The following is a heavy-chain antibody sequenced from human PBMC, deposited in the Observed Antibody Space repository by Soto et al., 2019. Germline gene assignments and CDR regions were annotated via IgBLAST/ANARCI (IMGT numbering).Heavy chain of an antibody. CDR2: INAGNGNT. CDR3: ARDGGHYYDSSGYYYALGYFDY. D-gene: IGHD3-22*01. J-gene: IGHJ4*02. Sequence: ASVKVSCKASGYTFTSDAMHWLRQAPGQRLEWMGWINAGNGNTKYSQKFQGRVTITRDTSASTAYMELSSLRSEDTAVYYCARDGGHYYDSSGYYYALGYFDYWGQGTLVTVSS. V-gene: IGHV1-3*01. CDR1: GYTFTSDA.